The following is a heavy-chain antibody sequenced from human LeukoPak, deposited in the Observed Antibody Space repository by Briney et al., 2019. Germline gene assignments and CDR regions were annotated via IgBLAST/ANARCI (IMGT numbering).Heavy chain of an antibody. Sequence: GGSLRLSCAASGFAFSTNWMHWVRQAPGKGLVWVSHISTDARTITYADFVKGRFTISRDNAKNTLYLQMNSLRAEDTALYYCVRGQATAWGLDYWGQGTLVTVSS. J-gene: IGHJ4*02. V-gene: IGHV3-74*01. CDR1: GFAFSTNW. D-gene: IGHD6-13*01. CDR2: ISTDARTI. CDR3: VRGQATAWGLDY.